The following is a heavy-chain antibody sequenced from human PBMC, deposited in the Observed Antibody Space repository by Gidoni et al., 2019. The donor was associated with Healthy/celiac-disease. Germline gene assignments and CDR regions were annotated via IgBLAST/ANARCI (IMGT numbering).Heavy chain of an antibody. D-gene: IGHD4-17*01. Sequence: QVQLQESGPGLVKPSQTLSLTCTVSCVSISSGGYYWTWLRQHPGKGLEWIGYIYYSGSTYYNPSLKSRLSISVDTSQNQFSLKLSSVTAADTAVYYCASRYDYGDYMGAFDIWGLGTMVTVSS. J-gene: IGHJ3*02. V-gene: IGHV4-31*03. CDR3: ASRYDYGDYMGAFDI. CDR2: IYYSGST. CDR1: CVSISSGGYY.